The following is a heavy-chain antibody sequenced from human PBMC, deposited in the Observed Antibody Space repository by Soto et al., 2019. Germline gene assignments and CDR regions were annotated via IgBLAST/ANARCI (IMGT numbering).Heavy chain of an antibody. Sequence: QVQLVQSGAEVKKPGSSVKVSCKASGGTFSSYTISWVRQAPGQGLEWMGRIIPILGIANYAQKFQGRVTITADKSTSTAYMELISLRFEDTAVYYCARGGDYDDFDYWGQGTLVTVSS. D-gene: IGHD4-17*01. CDR1: GGTFSSYT. J-gene: IGHJ4*02. CDR2: IIPILGIA. V-gene: IGHV1-69*02. CDR3: ARGGDYDDFDY.